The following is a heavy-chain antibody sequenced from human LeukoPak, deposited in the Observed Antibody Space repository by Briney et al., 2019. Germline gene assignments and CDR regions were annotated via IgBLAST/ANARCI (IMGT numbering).Heavy chain of an antibody. CDR1: GFTFSSYS. J-gene: IGHJ4*02. D-gene: IGHD5-18*01. CDR2: ISSSSSSI. Sequence: GSLHLSCAASGFTFSSYSMNWVRQAPGKGLEWVSSISSSSSSIYYADSVKGRFTISRDNAKNSLYLQMNSLRAEDTAVYYCARASGDIVETATMGSYWGQGTLVTVSS. CDR3: ARASGDIVETATMGSY. V-gene: IGHV3-21*01.